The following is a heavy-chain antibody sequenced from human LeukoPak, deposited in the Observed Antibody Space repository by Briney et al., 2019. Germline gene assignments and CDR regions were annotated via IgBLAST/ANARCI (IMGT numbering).Heavy chain of an antibody. Sequence: SQTLSLTCTVSGGSISSGDYYWSWIRQPPGKGLEWIGHVYYSGRTYYNPSLTSRLTVSVDTSKNQFSLKLSSVTAADTAVYYCARAVYSNSYHFDYWGQGTLLTVSS. CDR1: GGSISSGDYY. J-gene: IGHJ4*02. CDR2: VYYSGRT. CDR3: ARAVYSNSYHFDY. V-gene: IGHV4-30-4*08. D-gene: IGHD6-6*01.